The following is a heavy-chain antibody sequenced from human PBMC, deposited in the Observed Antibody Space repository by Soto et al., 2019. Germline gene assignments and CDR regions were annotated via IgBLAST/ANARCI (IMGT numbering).Heavy chain of an antibody. D-gene: IGHD2-2*01. J-gene: IGHJ4*02. Sequence: EVQLVESGGGLVQPGGSLRLSCAASGFTFSSYSMNWVRQAPGKGLESVSYISSSSSTIYYADSVKGRFTISRDNAKNSLYLQMNSLRAEDTAVYYCARGPYCSSTSGYFPYYFDYWGQGTLVTVSS. V-gene: IGHV3-48*01. CDR2: ISSSSSTI. CDR3: ARGPYCSSTSGYFPYYFDY. CDR1: GFTFSSYS.